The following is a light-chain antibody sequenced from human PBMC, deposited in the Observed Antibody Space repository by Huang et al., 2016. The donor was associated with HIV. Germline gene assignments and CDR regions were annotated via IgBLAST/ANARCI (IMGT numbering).Light chain of an antibody. CDR3: QQSYIAPYS. J-gene: IGKJ2*03. Sequence: DIQLTQSPSSLSATVGDRITITCRASQSISNYLNWYQQEPGKAPKLLIFAASSLQGGVPSRFSGSGSGTDFTLTISSLQLEDFATYYCQQSYIAPYSFSQGTRLEIK. V-gene: IGKV1-39*01. CDR1: QSISNY. CDR2: AAS.